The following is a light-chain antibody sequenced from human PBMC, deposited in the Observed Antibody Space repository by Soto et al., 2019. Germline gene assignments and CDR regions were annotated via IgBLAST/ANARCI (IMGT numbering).Light chain of an antibody. CDR2: GAS. V-gene: IGKV3-20*01. CDR3: QQYGSSPLT. CDR1: QSVGNNY. Sequence: EIVLTQSPGTLSLSPGERATLSCRASQSVGNNYLAWYQQKPGQAPRLLIYGASSRATGIPDRFSGSGSGTDFTLTIISLEPEDFAVYYCQQYGSSPLTFGQGTKLEIK. J-gene: IGKJ2*01.